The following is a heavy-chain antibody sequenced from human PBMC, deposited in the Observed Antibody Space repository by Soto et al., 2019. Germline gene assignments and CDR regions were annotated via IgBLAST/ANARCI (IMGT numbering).Heavy chain of an antibody. J-gene: IGHJ5*02. CDR3: VRGGIAGHWFDP. D-gene: IGHD2-15*01. V-gene: IGHV4-31*03. Sequence: SETLSLTCSVSRASINSGGFYHSWIRQPPGKGLEWLGYIFHSGSTLYNPSLRGRLTLSADTSRNQLSLYLTSVTAADTAVYYCVRGGIAGHWFDPWGQGILVTVSS. CDR2: IFHSGST. CDR1: RASINSGGFY.